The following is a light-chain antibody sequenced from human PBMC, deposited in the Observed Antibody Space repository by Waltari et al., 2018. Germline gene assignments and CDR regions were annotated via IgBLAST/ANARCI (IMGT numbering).Light chain of an antibody. J-gene: IGLJ3*02. CDR2: SDY. CDR1: NSNIGSNT. V-gene: IGLV1-44*01. CDR3: ATWDDSLNGWV. Sequence: QAVLTQPPSASGAPGQMVSISCSGTNSNIGSNTVNWYQQLPGTAPKLLISSDYQHPSGVADRLFDARYGTSSSLAISGLRSEDGADYYCATWDDSLNGWVFGGGTKLTVL.